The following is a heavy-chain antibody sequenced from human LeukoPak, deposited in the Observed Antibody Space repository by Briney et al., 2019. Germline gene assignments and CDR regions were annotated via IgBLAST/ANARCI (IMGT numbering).Heavy chain of an antibody. J-gene: IGHJ4*02. CDR3: AREPYYYDSSGYYPFDY. V-gene: IGHV4-34*01. Sequence: SETLSLTCAVYGGSFSGYYWSWIRQPPGKGLEWIGEINHSGSTNYNPSLKSRVTISVDTSKNQFSLKLSSVTAADTAVYYCAREPYYYDSSGYYPFDYWGQGTLVTLSS. CDR2: INHSGST. CDR1: GGSFSGYY. D-gene: IGHD3-22*01.